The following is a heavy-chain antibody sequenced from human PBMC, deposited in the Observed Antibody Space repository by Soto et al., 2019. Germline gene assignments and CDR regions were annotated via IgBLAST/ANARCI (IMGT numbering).Heavy chain of an antibody. CDR2: IYYSGST. J-gene: IGHJ4*02. Sequence: QVQLQESGPGLVKPSETLSLTCTVSGGSVSSGSYYWSWIRQPPGKGLEWIGYIYYSGSTNYNPSLTRRVTISVATSKNQFSLKLSSVTAADTAVYYCARDYASRIGGSGNGFDYWGQGTLVTVSS. CDR3: ARDYASRIGGSGNGFDY. CDR1: GGSVSSGSYY. D-gene: IGHD1-26*01. V-gene: IGHV4-61*01.